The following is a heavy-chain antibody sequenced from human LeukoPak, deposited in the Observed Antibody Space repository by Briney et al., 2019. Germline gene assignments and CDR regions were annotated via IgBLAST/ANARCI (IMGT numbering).Heavy chain of an antibody. Sequence: GGSLRLSCSASGFTFSSYGMHWVRQAPGKGLEFVSAISSNGGSTYYADSVKGRFTISRDNSKNTLYLQMSSLRAEDTAVYSCVKGSGSSPDYLFDYWGQGTLVTVSS. CDR3: VKGSGSSPDYLFDY. D-gene: IGHD3-22*01. J-gene: IGHJ4*02. V-gene: IGHV3-64D*06. CDR2: ISSNGGST. CDR1: GFTFSSYG.